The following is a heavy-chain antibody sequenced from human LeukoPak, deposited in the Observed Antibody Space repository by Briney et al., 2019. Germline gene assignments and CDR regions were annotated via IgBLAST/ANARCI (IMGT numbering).Heavy chain of an antibody. V-gene: IGHV1-2*02. CDR1: GYTFTGYY. CDR3: ARVAAEVVGVPGAIGFGWLRRDYYYMDV. Sequence: ASVKVSCKASGYTFTGYYMHWVRQAPGQGLEWMGWINPNSGGTNYAQKFQGRVTMTRDMSTSTVYMELSSLRSDDTAVYYCARVAAEVVGVPGAIGFGWLRRDYYYMDVWGKGTTVTVSS. CDR2: INPNSGGT. J-gene: IGHJ6*03. D-gene: IGHD2-2*02.